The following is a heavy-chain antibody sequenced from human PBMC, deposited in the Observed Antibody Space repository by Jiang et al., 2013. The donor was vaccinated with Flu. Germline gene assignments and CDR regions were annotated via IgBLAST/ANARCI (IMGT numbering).Heavy chain of an antibody. D-gene: IGHD3-3*01. Sequence: GAEVKKPGSSVKVSCKASGGTFSSYAISWVRQAPGQGLEWMGGIIPIFGTANYAQKFQGRVTITADESTSTAYMELSSLRSEDTAVYYCARVRGGGGRGPIFGVGNWFDPWGQGTLVTVS. CDR1: GGTFSSYA. CDR3: ARVRGGGGRGPIFGVGNWFDP. V-gene: IGHV1-69*01. J-gene: IGHJ5*02. CDR2: IIPIFGTA.